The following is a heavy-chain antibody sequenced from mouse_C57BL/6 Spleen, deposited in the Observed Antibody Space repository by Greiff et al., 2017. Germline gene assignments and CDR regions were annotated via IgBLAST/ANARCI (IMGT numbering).Heavy chain of an antibody. CDR1: GFTFSDYG. CDR2: ISSGSSTI. J-gene: IGHJ2*01. D-gene: IGHD3-2*02. CDR3: ARELRLGGDYFDY. V-gene: IGHV5-17*01. Sequence: EVKLVESGGGLVKPGGSLKLSCAASGFTFSDYGMHWVRQAPEKGLEWVAYISSGSSTIYYADTVKGRFTLSSDNAKNTLLLQIPSLRSEDTAMYYCARELRLGGDYFDYWGQGTTLTVSA.